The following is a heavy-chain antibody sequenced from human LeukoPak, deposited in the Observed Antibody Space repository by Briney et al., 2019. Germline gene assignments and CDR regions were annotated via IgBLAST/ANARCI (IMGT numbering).Heavy chain of an antibody. CDR3: ARDNNGPDY. CDR1: GFTFSTYW. V-gene: IGHV3-7*01. D-gene: IGHD2-8*01. J-gene: IGHJ4*02. Sequence: PGGSLRLSCAASGFTFSTYWMTWVRQAPGKGLEWVANIKQDESEIYYVDSVKGRFTISRDNAKNSLYLQMNSLRAEDTAVYYCARDNNGPDYWGQGTLVTVSS. CDR2: IKQDESEI.